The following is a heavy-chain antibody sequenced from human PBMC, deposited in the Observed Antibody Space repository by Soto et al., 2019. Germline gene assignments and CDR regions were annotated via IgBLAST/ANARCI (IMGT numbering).Heavy chain of an antibody. CDR3: AKDTLIVVVPAATDHFDY. CDR1: GFTFSSYA. D-gene: IGHD2-2*01. CDR2: ISGSGGST. J-gene: IGHJ4*02. V-gene: IGHV3-23*01. Sequence: GGSLRLSCAASGFTFSSYAMSWVRQAPGKGLEWVSAISGSGGSTYYADSVKGRFTISRDNSKNTLYLQMNSLRAEDTAVYYCAKDTLIVVVPAATDHFDYWGQGTLVTVSS.